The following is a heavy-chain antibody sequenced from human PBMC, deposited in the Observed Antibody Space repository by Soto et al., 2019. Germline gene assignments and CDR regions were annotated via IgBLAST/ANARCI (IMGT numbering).Heavy chain of an antibody. J-gene: IGHJ3*02. V-gene: IGHV5-51*03. D-gene: IGHD2-21*02. Sequence: EVQLVPSGAEVKKPGESLKISCNGSGYSFTRYWIGWVRQMPGKGLEWMGLIYPGDSDTRYSPSFQGQVTISADKSISTAYLQWSSLKASDTAMYYCARRTYCGGDCYSAFDIWGQGTVVTVSS. CDR1: GYSFTRYW. CDR2: IYPGDSDT. CDR3: ARRTYCGGDCYSAFDI.